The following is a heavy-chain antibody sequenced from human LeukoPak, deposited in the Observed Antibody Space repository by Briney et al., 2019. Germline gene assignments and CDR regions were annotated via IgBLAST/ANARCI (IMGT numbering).Heavy chain of an antibody. J-gene: IGHJ5*02. D-gene: IGHD5-12*01. V-gene: IGHV4-4*07. Sequence: PSETLSLTCTVSGGSIRSYYWSWIRQPAGKGLEWIGRIYTSGSTNYNPSLKSRVTMSVDTSKNQFSLKLSSVTAADTAVYYCARDGRYSAGGWFDPWGQGTLVTVSS. CDR2: IYTSGST. CDR3: ARDGRYSAGGWFDP. CDR1: GGSIRSYY.